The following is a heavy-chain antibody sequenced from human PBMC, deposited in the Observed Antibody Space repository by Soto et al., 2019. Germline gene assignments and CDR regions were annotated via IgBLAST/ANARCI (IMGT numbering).Heavy chain of an antibody. CDR3: ARDDSGVSGSHDIDYFNY. J-gene: IGHJ4*02. CDR1: GNTVPNYA. CDR2: INGGNGNT. Sequence: QVQLVQSGAELKKPGASVKVSCKASGNTVPNYAIHWVRQAPGQRLEWMGWINGGNGNTYYSEHFQGRVTFTRDTSAGTVCMQRSSLTSEDTAVYYCARDDSGVSGSHDIDYFNYWGQGALVTVSS. D-gene: IGHD1-26*01. V-gene: IGHV1-3*01.